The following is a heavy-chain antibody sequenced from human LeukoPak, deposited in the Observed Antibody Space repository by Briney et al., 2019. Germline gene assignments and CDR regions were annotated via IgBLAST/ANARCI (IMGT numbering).Heavy chain of an antibody. Sequence: SETLSLTCTVSGGSISSSSYYWGWIRQPPGKGLEWIGSIYYSGSTYYNPSLKSRVTISVDTSKNQFSLKLSSVTAADTAVYYCARDDSYGYSYWGQGTLVTVSS. D-gene: IGHD5-18*01. J-gene: IGHJ4*02. CDR1: GGSISSSSYY. CDR2: IYYSGST. CDR3: ARDDSYGYSY. V-gene: IGHV4-39*07.